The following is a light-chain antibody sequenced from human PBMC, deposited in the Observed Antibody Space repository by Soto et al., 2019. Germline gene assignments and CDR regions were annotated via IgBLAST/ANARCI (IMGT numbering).Light chain of an antibody. CDR2: EVT. J-gene: IGLJ1*01. CDR3: SSYAGSNNFDV. CDR1: SSDVGGYNY. V-gene: IGLV2-8*01. Sequence: QSALTQPPSASGSPGQPVTISCTGTSSDVGGYNYVSWYQQHPGKAPKLMIYEVTKRPSGVPDRFSGSKSGNTASLTVSGLQAEDEADYYGSSYAGSNNFDVFGTGTKLTVL.